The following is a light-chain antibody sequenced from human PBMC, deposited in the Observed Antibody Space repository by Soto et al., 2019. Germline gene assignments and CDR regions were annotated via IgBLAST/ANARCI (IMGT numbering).Light chain of an antibody. CDR2: AAS. V-gene: IGKV1-8*01. Sequence: GDRFTITCRASQSISSYLAWYQQKPGKAPKLLIYAASTLQSGVPSRFSGSGSGTDFTLTISCLQSEDFATYYCQQYYSYPRTFGQGTKVDIK. CDR3: QQYYSYPRT. J-gene: IGKJ1*01. CDR1: QSISSY.